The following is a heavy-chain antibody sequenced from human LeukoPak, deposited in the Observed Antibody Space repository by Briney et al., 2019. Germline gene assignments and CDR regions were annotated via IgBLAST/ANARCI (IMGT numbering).Heavy chain of an antibody. CDR2: IDYSGST. CDR3: ARYAVRGVYYGMDV. D-gene: IGHD3-10*01. J-gene: IGHJ6*02. CDR1: GGSISSYY. V-gene: IGHV4-59*01. Sequence: SETLSLTCTVSGGSISSYYWSWIRQPPGKGLEWIGYIDYSGSTNYNPSLKSRVTISVDTSKNQFSLKLSSVTAADTAVYYCARYAVRGVYYGMDVWGQGTTVTVSS.